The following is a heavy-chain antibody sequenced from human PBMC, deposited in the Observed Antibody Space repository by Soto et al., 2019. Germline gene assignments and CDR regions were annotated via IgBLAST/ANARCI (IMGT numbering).Heavy chain of an antibody. CDR2: VYYSGST. J-gene: IGHJ6*02. CDR3: ARLEGFKLMDV. CDR1: GGSISSSSYY. V-gene: IGHV4-39*01. Sequence: PSETLSLTCTVSGGSISSSSYYWGWIRQPPGKGLEWIGNVYYSGSTYYNPSLKSRVTISVDTSKNQFSLRLRSVTAADTAVYYCARLEGFKLMDVWGQGTTVTVSS. D-gene: IGHD3-3*01.